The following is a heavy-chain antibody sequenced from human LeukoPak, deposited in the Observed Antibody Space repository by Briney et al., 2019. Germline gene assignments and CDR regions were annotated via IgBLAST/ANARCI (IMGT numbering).Heavy chain of an antibody. D-gene: IGHD5/OR15-5a*01. CDR2: IIPILGIA. V-gene: IGHV1-69*04. CDR1: GGTFSSYA. Sequence: ASVKVSCKASGGTFSSYAISWVRQARGQGLEWMGRIIPILGIANYAQKFQGRVTITADKSTSTAYMELSSLRSEDTAVYYCARGVAEGPSDYWGQGTLVTVSS. J-gene: IGHJ4*02. CDR3: ARGVAEGPSDY.